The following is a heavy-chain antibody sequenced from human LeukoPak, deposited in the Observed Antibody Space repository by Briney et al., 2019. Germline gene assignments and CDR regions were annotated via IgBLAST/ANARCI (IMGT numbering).Heavy chain of an antibody. V-gene: IGHV3-21*01. CDR1: GFTFSSYS. Sequence: PGGSLRLSCAASGFTFSSYSINWVRQAPGKGLDRVSSISSSSSYIYYADSVNSRFTISRDNAKNSLYLQMNSLRAEDTAVYYCARDGPGYSYGYHCYYSMDVWGQGTTVTVSS. CDR3: ARDGPGYSYGYHCYYSMDV. D-gene: IGHD5-18*01. CDR2: ISSSSSYI. J-gene: IGHJ6*02.